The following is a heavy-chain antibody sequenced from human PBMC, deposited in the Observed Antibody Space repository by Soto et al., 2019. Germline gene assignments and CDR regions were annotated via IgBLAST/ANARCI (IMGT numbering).Heavy chain of an antibody. D-gene: IGHD1-20*01. CDR3: ARDAVPSYNWNDADAFDI. Sequence: QVQLVQSGAEVKKPGSSVKVSCKASGGTFSSYTISWVRQAPGQGLEWMGRIIPILGIANYAQKFQGRVTITADKTTSTAHMELSSLKSEDTGVYYCARDAVPSYNWNDADAFDIWGQGTMVTVSS. CDR1: GGTFSSYT. CDR2: IIPILGIA. J-gene: IGHJ3*02. V-gene: IGHV1-69*08.